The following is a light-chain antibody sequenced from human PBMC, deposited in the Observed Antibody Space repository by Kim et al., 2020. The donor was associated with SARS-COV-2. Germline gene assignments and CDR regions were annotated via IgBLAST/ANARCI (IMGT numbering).Light chain of an antibody. V-gene: IGLV3-21*04. CDR2: YDS. J-gene: IGLJ3*02. Sequence: SYELTQPPSVSVAPGKTARITCGGNNIGSKSVHWYQQKPGQAPVLVIYYDSDRPSGIPERFSVSNSGNTATLTISRVEAGDEADYYCQVWDSSSDHPGVFGGGTQLPVL. CDR3: QVWDSSSDHPGV. CDR1: NIGSKS.